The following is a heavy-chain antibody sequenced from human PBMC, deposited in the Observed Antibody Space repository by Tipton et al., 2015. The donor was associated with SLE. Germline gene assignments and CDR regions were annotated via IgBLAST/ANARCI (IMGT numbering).Heavy chain of an antibody. V-gene: IGHV4-4*07. D-gene: IGHD2-21*01. CDR1: GDSICCSS. CDR2: IYCSGST. Sequence: TLSLTCTVSGDSICCSSWIWIRQPAGKGLQWSGRIYCSGSTNYNPSLRSRVSMSVDTSKSHFSLRLSSVTAADTAVYYCARPGEAYSWDAFDIWGQGTMVTVSS. CDR3: ARPGEAYSWDAFDI. J-gene: IGHJ3*02.